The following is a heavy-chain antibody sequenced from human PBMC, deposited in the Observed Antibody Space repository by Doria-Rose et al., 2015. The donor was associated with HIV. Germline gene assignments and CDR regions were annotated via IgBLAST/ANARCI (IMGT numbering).Heavy chain of an antibody. D-gene: IGHD6-13*01. Sequence: VTLKESGPVLVKPTETPTLTCTVSGVSLSSPGMGVSWIRQPPGKALEWLANIFSDDERSYKTSLKSRLTISRGTAKSQVVLTMTDMGPVDTATYYCARIKSSRWYHKYYFDFWGQGTLVIVSA. CDR3: ARIKSSRWYHKYYFDF. J-gene: IGHJ4*02. CDR2: IFSDDER. CDR1: GVSLSSPGMG. V-gene: IGHV2-26*01.